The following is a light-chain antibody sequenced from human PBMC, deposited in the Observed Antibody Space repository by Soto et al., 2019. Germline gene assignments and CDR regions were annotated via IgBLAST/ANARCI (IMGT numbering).Light chain of an antibody. J-gene: IGKJ2*01. CDR2: KAS. V-gene: IGKV1-5*03. Sequence: DIQMTQSPSTLSASVGDRVTITCRASQSMSSWLAWDQQKPGKAPKLLIYKASSLESGVPSRFSGSRSVTEFALTISSLQPDEFATYYCQQYNSYSRTFGQGTKLEIQ. CDR3: QQYNSYSRT. CDR1: QSMSSW.